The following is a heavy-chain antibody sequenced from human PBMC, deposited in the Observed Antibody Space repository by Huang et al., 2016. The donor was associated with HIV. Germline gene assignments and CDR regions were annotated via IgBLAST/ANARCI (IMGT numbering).Heavy chain of an antibody. CDR1: CGSISTHY. CDR2: IDYSGST. D-gene: IGHD3-3*01. Sequence: QVQLQESGPGLVKPSETLSLTCTVSCGSISTHYGSWIRQPPGKGLEWIGSIDYSGSTNYSPSLKSRVTILLGTSKNQFSLRVNSVTAADTAMYYCARDHHDFWRGYRRMYFFDHWGQGTLVTVSS. V-gene: IGHV4-59*11. J-gene: IGHJ4*02. CDR3: ARDHHDFWRGYRRMYFFDH.